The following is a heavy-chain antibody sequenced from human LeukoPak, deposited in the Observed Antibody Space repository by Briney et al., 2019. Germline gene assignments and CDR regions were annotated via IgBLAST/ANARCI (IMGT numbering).Heavy chain of an antibody. CDR3: AKWTDIVVVVANDYFDY. Sequence: GGSLRLSCAASGFTFSSYAMSWVRQAPGKGLEWVSAISGSGGSTYYADSVKGRFTISRDNSKNTLYLQMNSLRAEDTAVYYCAKWTDIVVVVANDYFDYWGQGTLVTVSS. CDR1: GFTFSSYA. CDR2: ISGSGGST. V-gene: IGHV3-23*01. J-gene: IGHJ4*02. D-gene: IGHD2-15*01.